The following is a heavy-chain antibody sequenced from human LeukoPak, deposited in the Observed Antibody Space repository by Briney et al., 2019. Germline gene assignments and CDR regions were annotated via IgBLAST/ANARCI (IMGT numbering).Heavy chain of an antibody. CDR1: GFTFSRYW. Sequence: GSLRLSCAASGFTFSRYWMSWIRQPPGKGLEWIGYIYYSGSTNYNPSLKSRVTISVDTSKNQFSLKLSPVTAADTAVYYCARETPPQYYYDSSGPHGRWFDPWGQGTLVTVSS. J-gene: IGHJ5*02. D-gene: IGHD3-22*01. CDR3: ARETPPQYYYDSSGPHGRWFDP. CDR2: IYYSGST. V-gene: IGHV4-59*01.